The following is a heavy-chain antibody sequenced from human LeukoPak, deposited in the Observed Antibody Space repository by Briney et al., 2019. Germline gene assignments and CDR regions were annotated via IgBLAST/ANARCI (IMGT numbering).Heavy chain of an antibody. D-gene: IGHD5-12*01. CDR2: INEDESKE. Sequence: PGGSLRLSCAASGFTFRRYWMSWVRQAPGKGLEWVGNINEDESKEYYMDSVKGRFTISRDNAKNSPYLQMNSLRAEDTAVYYCTRDSPGYGAYDFDWGQGTLVTVSS. CDR1: GFTFRRYW. J-gene: IGHJ4*02. V-gene: IGHV3-7*04. CDR3: TRDSPGYGAYDFD.